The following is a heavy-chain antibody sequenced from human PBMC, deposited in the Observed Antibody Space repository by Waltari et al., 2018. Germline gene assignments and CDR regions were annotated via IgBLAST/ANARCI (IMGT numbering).Heavy chain of an antibody. V-gene: IGHV4-38-2*01. Sequence: QVQLQESGPGLVKPSETLSLTCAVSGYSISSGYSWGWIRQPPGKGLEWIGSIYQSGSTYYNPSLKSRVTISVDTSKNQFSLKLSSVTAADTAVYYCARRIRDAFDIWGQGTMVTISS. CDR3: ARRIRDAFDI. CDR1: GYSISSGYS. J-gene: IGHJ3*02. CDR2: IYQSGST.